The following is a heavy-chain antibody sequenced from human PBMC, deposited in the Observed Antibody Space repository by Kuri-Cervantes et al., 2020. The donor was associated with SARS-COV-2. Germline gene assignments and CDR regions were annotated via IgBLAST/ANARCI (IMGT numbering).Heavy chain of an antibody. D-gene: IGHD3-3*01. V-gene: IGHV3-48*04. CDR1: GSTFSSYS. J-gene: IGHJ6*02. CDR2: ISSSSSTI. Sequence: GGSLRLSCAASGSTFSSYSMNWVRQAPGKRLEWVSYISSSSSTIYYADSVKGRFTISRDNAKNSLYLQMNSLRAEDTAVYYCARDLILEWLLVSYYYGMDVWGQGTTVTVSS. CDR3: ARDLILEWLLVSYYYGMDV.